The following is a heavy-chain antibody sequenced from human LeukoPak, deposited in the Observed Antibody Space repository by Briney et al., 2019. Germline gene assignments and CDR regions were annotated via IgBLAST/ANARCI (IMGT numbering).Heavy chain of an antibody. J-gene: IGHJ4*02. CDR1: GFAFSSHW. CDR3: AGGSGSIDY. Sequence: LPGGSLRLSCAASGFAFSSHWMSWVRQAPGKGLEWVANIKKDGSENYYVDSVKGRFTISRDNAKNSLYLQMNSLRAEDAAVYYCAGGSGSIDYWGQGTLVTVSS. D-gene: IGHD3-10*01. V-gene: IGHV3-7*01. CDR2: IKKDGSEN.